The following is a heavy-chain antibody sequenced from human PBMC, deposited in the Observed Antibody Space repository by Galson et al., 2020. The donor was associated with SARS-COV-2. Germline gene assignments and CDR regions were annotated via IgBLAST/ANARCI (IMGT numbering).Heavy chain of an antibody. J-gene: IGHJ4*02. Sequence: ETSETLSLTCVVYGESFSGYYWSWIRQPPGKGLEWIGEINHSGSTNYNPSLKSRVTISVDTSKNQFSLKLSSVTAADTAVYYCARLGVRRYFGSGTYYSGLDYWGQGTLVTVSS. CDR1: GESFSGYY. V-gene: IGHV4-34*01. CDR3: ARLGVRRYFGSGTYYSGLDY. CDR2: INHSGST. D-gene: IGHD3-10*01.